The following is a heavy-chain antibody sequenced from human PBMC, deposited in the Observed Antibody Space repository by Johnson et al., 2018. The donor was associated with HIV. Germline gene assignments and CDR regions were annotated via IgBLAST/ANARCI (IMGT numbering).Heavy chain of an antibody. CDR2: ISWNGGSS. V-gene: IGHV3-9*01. J-gene: IGHJ3*02. CDR3: SRGADSSGWHAFDI. Sequence: VQLVESGGGLVQPGRSLRLSCAASGFTFDDYAMHWVRQAPGKGLEWVSGISWNGGSSGYADSVKGRFSISRDNGKNSLYMQMNSLRAEDTALYYCSRGADSSGWHAFDIWGQGTMVTVSS. CDR1: GFTFDDYA. D-gene: IGHD6-25*01.